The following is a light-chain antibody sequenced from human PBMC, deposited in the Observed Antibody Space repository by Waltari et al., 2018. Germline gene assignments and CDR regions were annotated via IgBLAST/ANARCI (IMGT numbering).Light chain of an antibody. CDR3: ISYTTSDTMI. V-gene: IGLV2-14*03. CDR2: DVS. CDR1: SSDVGAYNY. J-gene: IGLJ2*01. Sequence: QSALTQPASVSGSPGQSIPISCTGTSSDVGAYNYVPWYQQHPGKVPKLIIYDVSHRPSGVSFRFSGSKSDNTASLTISGLQAEDEADYYWISYTTSDTMIFGGGTKLTVL.